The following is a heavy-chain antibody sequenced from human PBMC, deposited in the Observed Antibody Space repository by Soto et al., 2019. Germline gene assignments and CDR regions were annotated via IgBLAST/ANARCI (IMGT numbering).Heavy chain of an antibody. V-gene: IGHV3-23*01. J-gene: IGHJ4*02. D-gene: IGHD3-9*01. CDR1: GFTFGDYA. CDR3: AKGGATYGLLTHDY. CDR2: VTGSATNI. Sequence: EVQLLESGGGLIQPGGPLSLSCAASGFTFGDYAMSWVRKAPGKGLGWVATVTGSATNIYYPDSVKGRFAVSRDNSRDTLYLQMNRLTAEDTAVYYCAKGGATYGLLTHDYWGQGTLVTVSS.